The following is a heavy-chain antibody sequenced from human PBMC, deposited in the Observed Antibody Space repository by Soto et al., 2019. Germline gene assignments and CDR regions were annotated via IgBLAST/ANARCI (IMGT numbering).Heavy chain of an antibody. Sequence: ETLSLTCSVSGGSISSSNWWSWVRQPPGKGLEWIGEIYHSGSTNYNPSLKSRVTISVDKSKNQFSLKLSSVTAADTAVYYCARDHRGWYGYYYYGMDVWGQGTTVTVSS. CDR1: GGSISSSNW. V-gene: IGHV4-4*02. D-gene: IGHD6-19*01. J-gene: IGHJ6*02. CDR2: IYHSGST. CDR3: ARDHRGWYGYYYYGMDV.